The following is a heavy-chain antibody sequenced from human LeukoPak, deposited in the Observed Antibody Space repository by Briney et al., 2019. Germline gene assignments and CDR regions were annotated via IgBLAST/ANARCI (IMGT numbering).Heavy chain of an antibody. D-gene: IGHD6-19*01. Sequence: PGGSLRLSCAASGFTFSSYAMHWVRQAPGKGLEWVAVISYDGSNKYYEDSVKGRFTISRDNSKNTLYLQMNSLRAEDTAVYYCASGVVAVAAPFDYWGQGALVTVSS. CDR3: ASGVVAVAAPFDY. V-gene: IGHV3-30-3*01. CDR1: GFTFSSYA. CDR2: ISYDGSNK. J-gene: IGHJ4*02.